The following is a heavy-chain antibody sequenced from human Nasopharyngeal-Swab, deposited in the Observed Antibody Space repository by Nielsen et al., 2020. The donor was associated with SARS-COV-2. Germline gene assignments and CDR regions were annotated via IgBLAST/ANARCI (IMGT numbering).Heavy chain of an antibody. CDR2: ISYDGSNK. CDR3: ARDPSFTIFGVVIMGPFDY. V-gene: IGHV3-30*04. CDR1: GFTFSSYA. D-gene: IGHD3-3*01. J-gene: IGHJ4*02. Sequence: GESLKISCAASGFTFSSYAMHWVRQAPGTGLEWVAVISYDGSNKYYADSVKGRFTISRDNSKNTLYLQMNSLRAEDTAVYYCARDPSFTIFGVVIMGPFDYWGQGTLVTVSS.